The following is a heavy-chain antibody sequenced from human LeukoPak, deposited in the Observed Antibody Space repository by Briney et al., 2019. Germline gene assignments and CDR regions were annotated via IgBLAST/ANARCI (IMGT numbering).Heavy chain of an antibody. CDR2: ISGGGGST. CDR3: ARRGSSWYFDY. Sequence: PGGSLRLSCAASGITFSSYAMSWVRQAPGKGLEWVSAISGGGGSTYYADSVKGRFTISRDNSQNTLYLQMNSLIGEDTAVYYCARRGSSWYFDYWGQGTLVTVSS. D-gene: IGHD6-13*01. V-gene: IGHV3-23*01. J-gene: IGHJ4*02. CDR1: GITFSSYA.